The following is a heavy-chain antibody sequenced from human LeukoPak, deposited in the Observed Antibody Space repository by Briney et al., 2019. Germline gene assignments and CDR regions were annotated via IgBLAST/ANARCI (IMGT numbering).Heavy chain of an antibody. CDR1: GFTFSSYG. CDR3: AKDIYPYSNYRRFDY. CDR2: ISYDGSNK. Sequence: GGSLRLSCAASGFTFSSYGMHWVRQAPGKGLEWVAVISYDGSNKYYAGSVKGRFTISRDNSKNTLYLQMNSLRAEDTAVYYCAKDIYPYSNYRRFDYWGQGTLVTVSS. D-gene: IGHD4-11*01. J-gene: IGHJ4*02. V-gene: IGHV3-30*18.